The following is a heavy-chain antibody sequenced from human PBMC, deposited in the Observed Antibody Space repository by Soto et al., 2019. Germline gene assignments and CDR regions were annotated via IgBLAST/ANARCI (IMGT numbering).Heavy chain of an antibody. CDR3: SYKGEHDYLLSY. Sequence: SGPTLVNPTQTLTLTCTFSGFSLTTSGMGVGWIRQPPGKALEWLAVIYWDDSKHYSPSLRSRLTITKDTSKNQVVLTMTNMDPVDTGTYFFSYKGEHDYLLSYRGKGTLDPVSA. D-gene: IGHD2-15*01. CDR2: IYWDDSK. CDR1: GFSLTTSGMG. V-gene: IGHV2-5*02. J-gene: IGHJ4*02.